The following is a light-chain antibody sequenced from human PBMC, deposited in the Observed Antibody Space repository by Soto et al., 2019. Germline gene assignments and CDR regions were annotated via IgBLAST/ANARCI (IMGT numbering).Light chain of an antibody. J-gene: IGLJ1*01. CDR3: QPYDGSRSVVV. Sequence: QSVLTQPPSVSGAPGQRVTISCTGSSSNIGAGYDVHWYQQLPETAPKLLIYGNNNRPSGVPDRFSGSKSGTSASLAITGLGAGDGVFYYCQPYDGSRSVVVLGTGT. V-gene: IGLV1-40*01. CDR2: GNN. CDR1: SSNIGAGYD.